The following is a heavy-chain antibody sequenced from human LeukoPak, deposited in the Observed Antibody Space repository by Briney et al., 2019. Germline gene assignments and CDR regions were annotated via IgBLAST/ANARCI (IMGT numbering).Heavy chain of an antibody. CDR2: IYYSGTT. CDR3: ARGGGYSSGLSY. Sequence: SETRSLTCTVSGGSISSYYWSWIRQPPGKGLEWIGYIYYSGTTNYSPSLKSRVTISVDTSKNQFSLQLSSVTAADTAVYYCARGGGYSSGLSYWGQGTLVTVSS. V-gene: IGHV4-59*01. J-gene: IGHJ4*02. D-gene: IGHD6-19*01. CDR1: GGSISSYY.